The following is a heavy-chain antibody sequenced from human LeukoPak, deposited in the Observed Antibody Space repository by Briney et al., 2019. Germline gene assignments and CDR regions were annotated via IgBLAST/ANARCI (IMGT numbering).Heavy chain of an antibody. D-gene: IGHD3-22*01. CDR1: RGTFSSYG. V-gene: IGHV1-69*05. CDR3: ARGELGDSSGFSFFDY. Sequence: SVKVSCKASRGTFSSYGISWVRQAPGQGLEWMGGVIAILGRVKYGQKFQGRATITTDESTSTAYMELSSLTSEDTGVYYCARGELGDSSGFSFFDYWGQGTLVTVSS. J-gene: IGHJ4*02. CDR2: VIAILGRV.